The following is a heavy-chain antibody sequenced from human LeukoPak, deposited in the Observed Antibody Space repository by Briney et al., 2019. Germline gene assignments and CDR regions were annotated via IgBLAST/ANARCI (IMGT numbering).Heavy chain of an antibody. J-gene: IGHJ6*02. CDR3: ARGPLSIAARRSPYYYYYGMDV. CDR2: IIPIFGTA. V-gene: IGHV1-69*01. D-gene: IGHD6-6*01. Sequence: ASVKVSCEASGGTFSSYAISWVRQAPGQGLEWMGGIIPIFGTANYAQKFQGRVTITADESTSTAYMELSSLRSEDTAVYYCARGPLSIAARRSPYYYYYGMDVWGQGTTVTVSS. CDR1: GGTFSSYA.